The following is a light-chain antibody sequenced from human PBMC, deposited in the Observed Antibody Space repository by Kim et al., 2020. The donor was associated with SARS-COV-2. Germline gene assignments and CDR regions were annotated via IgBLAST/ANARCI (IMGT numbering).Light chain of an antibody. V-gene: IGLV2-23*02. CDR3: CSYGGSSTFVV. J-gene: IGLJ2*01. Sequence: QSALTQPASVSGSPGQSITISCTGTSSDVGNYNLVSWYQQHPGKAPKLMIYEVTNRPSGVSNRFSGSKSGNTASLTISGLQAEDEADYYCCSYGGSSTFVVFGGGTQLTVL. CDR2: EVT. CDR1: SSDVGNYNL.